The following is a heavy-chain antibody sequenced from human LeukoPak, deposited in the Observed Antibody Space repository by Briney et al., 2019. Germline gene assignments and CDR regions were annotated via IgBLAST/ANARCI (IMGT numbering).Heavy chain of an antibody. V-gene: IGHV3-23*01. D-gene: IGHD1-14*01. Sequence: GGSLRLSCAASGFTFSSYAMNWVRQAPGKGLEWGSAISCSGGNTYYADSVKGRFTISRDKSKNTLYLQMNSLRAEDTAIYYCAKGVLPAGFDYWGQGTLVTVSS. CDR3: AKGVLPAGFDY. CDR1: GFTFSSYA. CDR2: ISCSGGNT. J-gene: IGHJ4*02.